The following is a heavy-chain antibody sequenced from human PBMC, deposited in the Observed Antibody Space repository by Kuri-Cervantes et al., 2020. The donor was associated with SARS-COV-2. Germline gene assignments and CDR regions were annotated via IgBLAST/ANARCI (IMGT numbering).Heavy chain of an antibody. J-gene: IGHJ3*02. D-gene: IGHD4-11*01. CDR2: IDWDDDK. Sequence: SGPTLVKPTQTLTLTCTFSGFSLSTSGMCVSWIRQPPGKALEWLARIDWDDDKYYSTSLETRLTISRDTSQNQVVLTMTNMDPVDTATYYCARTRTTTDGFDIWGHGTTVTVSS. V-gene: IGHV2-70*11. CDR1: GFSLSTSGMC. CDR3: ARTRTTTDGFDI.